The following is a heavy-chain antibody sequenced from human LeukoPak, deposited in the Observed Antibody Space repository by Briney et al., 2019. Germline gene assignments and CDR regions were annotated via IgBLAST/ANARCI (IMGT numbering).Heavy chain of an antibody. CDR3: AKAWYGGVRHDAFDI. Sequence: PGGSLRLSCAVSGFTFSDHYMDWVRQAPGKGLEWVTGISSDGRNPYYVNSVKGRFTISRDNFRNTIYLQINSLRAEDTAIYHCAKAWYGGVRHDAFDIWGQGTRVTVSS. CDR1: GFTFSDHY. D-gene: IGHD3-10*01. J-gene: IGHJ3*02. V-gene: IGHV3-30*18. CDR2: ISSDGRNP.